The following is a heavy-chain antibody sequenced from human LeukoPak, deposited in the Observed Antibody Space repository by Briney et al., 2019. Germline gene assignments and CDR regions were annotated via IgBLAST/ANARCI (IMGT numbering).Heavy chain of an antibody. CDR3: ARFPSERDY. Sequence: SETLSLTCTVSGGSISSGASDWGWIRQHPKRGLEWVGYINHSGSTYYNPSLKSRVTISVDTSKNQFSLKLSSVTAADTAVYYCARFPSERDYWGQGTLVTVSS. J-gene: IGHJ4*02. CDR1: GGSISSGASD. V-gene: IGHV4-31*03. D-gene: IGHD1-1*01. CDR2: INHSGST.